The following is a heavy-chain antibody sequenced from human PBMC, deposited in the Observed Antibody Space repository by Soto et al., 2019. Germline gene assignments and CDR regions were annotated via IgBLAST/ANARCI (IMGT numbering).Heavy chain of an antibody. CDR2: IYHSGST. Sequence: QLQLQESGSGLVKPSQTLSLTCAVSGGSISSGGYSWSWIRQPPGKGLEWIGYIYHSGSTYYNPSLNLRVTISLDRSKNQFSLKLSSVTAADTAVYYCASSHAGAHITAAVHWGQGTLVTVSS. D-gene: IGHD6-13*01. CDR3: ASSHAGAHITAAVH. CDR1: GGSISSGGYS. J-gene: IGHJ4*02. V-gene: IGHV4-30-2*01.